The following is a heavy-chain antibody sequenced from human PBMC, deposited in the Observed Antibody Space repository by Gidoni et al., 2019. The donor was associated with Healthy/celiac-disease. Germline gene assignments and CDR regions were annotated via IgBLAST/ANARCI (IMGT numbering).Heavy chain of an antibody. D-gene: IGHD6-13*01. CDR2: ISYDGSNK. V-gene: IGHV3-30-3*01. Sequence: QVQLVESGGGVAQPGRSLRLSCAAPGFTFSNYAMHWVRQAPGKGLEWAAVISYDGSNKYYADSVKGRFTISRDNSKNTLYLQMNSLRAEDTAVYYCARDGAAGTGRAFDYWGQGTLVTVSS. CDR3: ARDGAAGTGRAFDY. J-gene: IGHJ4*02. CDR1: GFTFSNYA.